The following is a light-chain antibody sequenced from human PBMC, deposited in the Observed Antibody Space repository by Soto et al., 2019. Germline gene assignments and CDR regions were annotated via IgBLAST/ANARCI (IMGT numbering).Light chain of an antibody. J-gene: IGKJ5*01. Sequence: DIVLTQSPGTLSLSPGERATLSCRASQSVSSSYLAWYQQKPGQAPRLLIYDASSRATGIPDRFSGSGSGTDFTLTISRLEPEDFAVYYCQQYGTSPRTFGQGTRLENK. CDR2: DAS. CDR1: QSVSSSY. V-gene: IGKV3-20*01. CDR3: QQYGTSPRT.